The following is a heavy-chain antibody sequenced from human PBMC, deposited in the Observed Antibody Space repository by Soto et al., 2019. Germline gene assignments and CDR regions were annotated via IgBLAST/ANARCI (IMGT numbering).Heavy chain of an antibody. CDR2: INAGNGNT. CDR3: ARDSVNWAFDY. CDR1: GYTFTDYA. V-gene: IGHV1-3*01. J-gene: IGHJ4*02. D-gene: IGHD1-1*01. Sequence: GASVKVSCKTSGYTFTDYAMHWVRQAPGQRLEWMGWINAGNGNTKYSQQFQGRVTITRDTSASTAYMDLSSLTSEDTAVYYCARDSVNWAFDYWGQGTLVTVSS.